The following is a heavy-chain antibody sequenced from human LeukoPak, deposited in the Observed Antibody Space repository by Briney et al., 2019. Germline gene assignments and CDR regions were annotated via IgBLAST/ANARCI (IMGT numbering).Heavy chain of an antibody. V-gene: IGHV3-23*01. J-gene: IGHJ5*02. D-gene: IGHD1-26*01. CDR3: SKSVMGSYSPWNCFDP. Sequence: PGGSLRLSCVASGFTFSRHCMNWVRQAPGKGLEWVSGISPSGAIKYYVDSVKGRFTVSRDNSRNSLSLQMNNLRAEDTAMYYCSKSVMGSYSPWNCFDPWGQGTLVPVSS. CDR2: ISPSGAIK. CDR1: GFTFSRHC.